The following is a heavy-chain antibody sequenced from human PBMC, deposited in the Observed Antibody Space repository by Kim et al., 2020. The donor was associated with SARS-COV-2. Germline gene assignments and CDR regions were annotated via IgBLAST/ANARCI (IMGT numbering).Heavy chain of an antibody. CDR2: ISSSGSTI. Sequence: GGSLRLSCAASGFTFSSYEMNWVRQAPGKGLEWVSYISSSGSTIYYADSVKGRFTISRDNAKNSLYLQMNSLRAEDTAVYYCARKTMVREPTDAFDIWGQGTMVTVSS. D-gene: IGHD3-10*01. V-gene: IGHV3-48*03. CDR1: GFTFSSYE. CDR3: ARKTMVREPTDAFDI. J-gene: IGHJ3*02.